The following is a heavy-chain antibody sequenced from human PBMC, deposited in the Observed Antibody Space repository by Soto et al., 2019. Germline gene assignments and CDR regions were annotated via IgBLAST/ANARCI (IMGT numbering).Heavy chain of an antibody. Sequence: ASVKVSCKTSGYSFTKNVFTWVRQAPGQGLEWMGGTIPGPGKTHYIEKFQGRVTITVDDATRTAYMELRDLTSEDTAIYYCARGELRASAMDVWGKGTTVTVSS. CDR1: GYSFTKNV. J-gene: IGHJ6*04. CDR2: TIPGPGKT. D-gene: IGHD3-10*01. CDR3: ARGELRASAMDV. V-gene: IGHV1-8*01.